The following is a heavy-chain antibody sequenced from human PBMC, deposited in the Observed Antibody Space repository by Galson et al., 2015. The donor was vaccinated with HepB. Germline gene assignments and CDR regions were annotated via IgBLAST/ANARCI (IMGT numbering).Heavy chain of an antibody. V-gene: IGHV2-5*02. CDR2: IYWDDTK. D-gene: IGHD4-23*01. Sequence: PALVKPTQTLTLTCSLSGLSISASGEGVGWIRLPPGKALEWLSLIYWDDTKRYRPSLANRLTITKDTSKNQVVLTMTNMNPVDTGTYYCAKLGNSFFEYWGQGTPVTVSS. CDR3: AKLGNSFFEY. J-gene: IGHJ4*02. CDR1: GLSISASGEG.